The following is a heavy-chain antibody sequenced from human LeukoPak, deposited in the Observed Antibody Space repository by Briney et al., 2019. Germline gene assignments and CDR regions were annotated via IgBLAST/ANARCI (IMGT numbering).Heavy chain of an antibody. D-gene: IGHD3/OR15-3a*01. V-gene: IGHV3-23*01. CDR1: GFTFRSKA. CDR3: ARRRDFIDY. Sequence: GGSLRLSCAASGFTFRSKAMSWVRQAPGKGLEWVSGISGSADWTDYGESVKGRFTISRDNSKNTLHLQMNSLRAEDTAVYYCARRRDFIDYWGQGTLVTVSS. CDR2: ISGSADWT. J-gene: IGHJ4*02.